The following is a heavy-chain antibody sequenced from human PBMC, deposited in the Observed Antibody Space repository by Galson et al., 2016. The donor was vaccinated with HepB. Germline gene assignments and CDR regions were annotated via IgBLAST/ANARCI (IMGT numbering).Heavy chain of an antibody. CDR2: ITSVSTHT. J-gene: IGHJ4*02. V-gene: IGHV3-21*01. Sequence: SLRLSCAVSGFTFSRFAMSWVRQAPGKAPEWVSAITSVSTHTYYADSVRGRFTISRDNAKNSLYLQMTSLKVEDTAIYYCERLSSSSYYLEFWGQGILVTVSS. D-gene: IGHD6-6*01. CDR3: ERLSSSSYYLEF. CDR1: GFTFSRFA.